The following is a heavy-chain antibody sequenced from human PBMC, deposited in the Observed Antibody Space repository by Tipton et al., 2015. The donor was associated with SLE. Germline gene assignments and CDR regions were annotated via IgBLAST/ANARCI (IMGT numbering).Heavy chain of an antibody. J-gene: IGHJ4*02. V-gene: IGHV4-39*07. CDR2: IYYSGST. CDR1: GGSISSYY. CDR3: ARVGGGCSGGSCYQWYFDY. D-gene: IGHD2-15*01. Sequence: TLSLTCTVSGGSISSYYWGWIRQPPGKGLEWIGSIYYSGSTYCNPSLKSRVTISVDTSKNQFSLKLSSVTAADTAVYYCARVGGGCSGGSCYQWYFDYWGQGTLVTVSS.